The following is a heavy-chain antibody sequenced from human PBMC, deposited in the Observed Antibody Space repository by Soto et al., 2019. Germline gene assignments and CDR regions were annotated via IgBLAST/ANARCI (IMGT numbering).Heavy chain of an antibody. CDR1: GFTFSDHY. D-gene: IGHD3-22*01. CDR3: ARSFYHNSGYYSDF. J-gene: IGHJ4*02. CDR2: TRDKANSYTT. V-gene: IGHV3-72*01. Sequence: GGSLRLSCAASGFTFSDHYMDWVRQAPGKGLEWVGRTRDKANSYTTEYAASVKGRFTISRDDSKNSLYLQMNTLKTEDTAVYYCARSFYHNSGYYSDFWGQGTLVTVSS.